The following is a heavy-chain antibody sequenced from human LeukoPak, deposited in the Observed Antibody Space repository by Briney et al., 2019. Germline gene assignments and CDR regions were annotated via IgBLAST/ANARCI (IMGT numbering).Heavy chain of an antibody. CDR2: ISSSGSAI. J-gene: IGHJ4*02. Sequence: GGSLRLSCAASGFTLSDYYMTWIRQAPGKGLEWVSYISSSGSAIYYADSVKGRFTISRDNAKNSLYLQMNSLRAEDTAVYYCARSIAAAGGFDYWGQGTLVTVSS. CDR3: ARSIAAAGGFDY. V-gene: IGHV3-11*04. CDR1: GFTLSDYY. D-gene: IGHD6-13*01.